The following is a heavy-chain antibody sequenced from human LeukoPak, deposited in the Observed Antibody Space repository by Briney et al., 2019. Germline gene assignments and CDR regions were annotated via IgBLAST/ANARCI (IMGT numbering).Heavy chain of an antibody. D-gene: IGHD4-23*01. CDR2: ISYDGSNK. J-gene: IGHJ4*02. Sequence: GRSLRLSCAASGFTFSSYAMHWVRQAPGKGLEWVAVISYDGSNKYYADSVKGRFTISRDNSKNTLYLQMNSLGAEDTAVYYCARDLSGNSYFDYWGQGTLVTVSS. CDR3: ARDLSGNSYFDY. V-gene: IGHV3-30*04. CDR1: GFTFSSYA.